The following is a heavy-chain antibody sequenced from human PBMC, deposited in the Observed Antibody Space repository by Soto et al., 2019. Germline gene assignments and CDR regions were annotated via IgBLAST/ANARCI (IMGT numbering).Heavy chain of an antibody. D-gene: IGHD6-13*01. V-gene: IGHV1-2*02. J-gene: IGHJ6*02. CDR3: ARDRGLSNSWYYYGMDV. Sequence: ASVKVSCKASGYTFTGYYMHWVRQAPGQGLEWMGWINPNSGGTNYAQKFQGRVTMTRDTSISTAYMELSRLRSDDTAVYYCARDRGLSNSWYYYGMDVWGQGTTVTVSS. CDR2: INPNSGGT. CDR1: GYTFTGYY.